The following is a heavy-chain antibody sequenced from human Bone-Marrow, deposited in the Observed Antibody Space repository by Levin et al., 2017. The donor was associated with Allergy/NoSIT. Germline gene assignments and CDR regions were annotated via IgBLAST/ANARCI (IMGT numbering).Heavy chain of an antibody. CDR1: GFTFNFYG. J-gene: IGHJ6*03. Sequence: GGSLRLSCEASGFTFNFYGFHWLRQAPGRGLEWVAAISYDGKKMFYADSAKGRFTITRDNSKETVDLQMKSLTPGDAAVYYCAKEPRAFGLHYCSMDVWGEGTTVSVSS. V-gene: IGHV3-30*18. D-gene: IGHD3-10*01. CDR2: ISYDGKKM. CDR3: AKEPRAFGLHYCSMDV.